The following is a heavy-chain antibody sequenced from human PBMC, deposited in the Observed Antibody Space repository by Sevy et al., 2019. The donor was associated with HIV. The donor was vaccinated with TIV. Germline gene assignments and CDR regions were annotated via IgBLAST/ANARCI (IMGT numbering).Heavy chain of an antibody. D-gene: IGHD5-18*01. V-gene: IGHV4-34*01. CDR2: INHSGST. CDR1: RGSFTGYY. CDR3: AIGVGHSYGYDPDY. J-gene: IGHJ4*02. Sequence: SETLSLTCAVYRGSFTGYYWSWIRQPPGKGLEWIGEINHSGSTTYNPSLKSRVTISVDKSKNQVSLRLTSVTAADTAVYYCAIGVGHSYGYDPDYWGQGTLVTVSS.